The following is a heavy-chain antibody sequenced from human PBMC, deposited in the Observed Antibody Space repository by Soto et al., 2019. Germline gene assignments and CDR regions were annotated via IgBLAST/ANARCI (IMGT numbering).Heavy chain of an antibody. D-gene: IGHD2-21*02. CDR1: GGTFSSAA. J-gene: IGHJ5*02. Sequence: SVKVSCKASGGTFSSAAISWVRQAPGQGLEWMGGIIPIFRTSNYAQKFQGRVTITADESTSTAYMELSSLRSEDTAVYYCAREVWKLRTVVTPGHWFDPWGQGTLVTVSS. CDR2: IIPIFRTS. V-gene: IGHV1-69*13. CDR3: AREVWKLRTVVTPGHWFDP.